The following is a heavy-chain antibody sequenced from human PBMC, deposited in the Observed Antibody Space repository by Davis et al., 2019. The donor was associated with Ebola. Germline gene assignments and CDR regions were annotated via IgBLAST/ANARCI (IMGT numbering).Heavy chain of an antibody. J-gene: IGHJ4*02. D-gene: IGHD3-22*01. Sequence: GESLKISCAASGFTFSSYAMSWVRQAPGKGLEWVSAISGSGGSTYYADSVKGRFTISRDNSKNTLYLQMNSLRAEDTAVYYCAKAEYYYDSSGYDRDWGQGTLVTVSS. V-gene: IGHV3-23*01. CDR1: GFTFSSYA. CDR3: AKAEYYYDSSGYDRD. CDR2: ISGSGGST.